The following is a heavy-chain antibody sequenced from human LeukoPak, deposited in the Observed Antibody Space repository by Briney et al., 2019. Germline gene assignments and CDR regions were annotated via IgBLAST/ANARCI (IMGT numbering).Heavy chain of an antibody. V-gene: IGHV3-23*01. Sequence: GGSLRLSCAASGFTFSSYSMNWVRQAPGKGLEGVAGISSSGGSTYYADSVKGRFTISRDNSKNTLYLQMNSLRAEDTAIYYCAKALSVGPTVCWGQGTLVTVSS. CDR2: ISSSGGST. J-gene: IGHJ4*02. D-gene: IGHD1-26*01. CDR1: GFTFSSYS. CDR3: AKALSVGPTVC.